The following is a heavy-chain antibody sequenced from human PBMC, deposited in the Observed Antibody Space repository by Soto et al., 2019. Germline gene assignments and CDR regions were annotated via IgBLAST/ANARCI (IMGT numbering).Heavy chain of an antibody. CDR2: IKEDGSES. V-gene: IGHV3-7*04. J-gene: IGHJ3*01. CDR1: GFTLISYW. CDR3: VGDGGSDGTNTF. D-gene: IGHD2-15*01. Sequence: EMQVVESGGGLVKPGGSLRLSCAASGFTLISYWMAWARQAPGKGLEGVGNIKEDGSESDFVDTVKGRFTISSDNARNLLHLQINSLRDVDTAMSDCVGDGGSDGTNTFGGRGTMVTVSS.